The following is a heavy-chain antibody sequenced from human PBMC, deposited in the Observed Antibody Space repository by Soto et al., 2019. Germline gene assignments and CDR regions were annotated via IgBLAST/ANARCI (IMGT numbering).Heavy chain of an antibody. J-gene: IGHJ6*02. CDR1: GGTFSSYA. V-gene: IGHV1-69*01. CDR2: IIPISGTA. CDR3: ARSQGSSTSLEIYYYYYYGMDV. Sequence: QVQLVQSGAEVKKPGSSVKVSCKASGGTFSSYAISWVRQAPGQGLEWMGGIIPISGTANYAQKFQGRVTSTADESTSTADRELSSLRSEDTAVYYGARSQGSSTSLEIYYYYYYGMDVWGQGTTVTVSS. D-gene: IGHD2-2*01.